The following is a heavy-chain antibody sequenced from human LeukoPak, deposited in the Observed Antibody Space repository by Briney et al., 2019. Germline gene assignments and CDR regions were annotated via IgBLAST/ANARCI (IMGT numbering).Heavy chain of an antibody. D-gene: IGHD1-26*01. CDR2: IHSDGGTT. V-gene: IGHV3-74*01. J-gene: IGHJ4*02. CDR3: ARDIYSIAE. CDR1: GFTFSDCW. Sequence: GGSLRLSCAASGFTFSDCWIRWVRQAPGKGLVWVSLIHSDGGTTNYADSVKGRFTISRDNAKNTVYLQMNSLRVEDTAVYYCARDIYSIAEWGQGTLVTVSS.